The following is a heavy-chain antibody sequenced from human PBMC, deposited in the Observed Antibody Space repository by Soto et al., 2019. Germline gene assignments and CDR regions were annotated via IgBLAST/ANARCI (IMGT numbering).Heavy chain of an antibody. Sequence: VASGKVSWKASGGTFSSYASSWVRQAAGQGLEWMGGIIPIFGTANYAQKFQGRVTITADESTSTAYMELSSVRSEDTAVYYCARVSAVSALWGQGTLVTVCS. CDR2: IIPIFGTA. CDR3: ARVSAVSAL. D-gene: IGHD6-19*01. J-gene: IGHJ4*01. CDR1: GGTFSSYA. V-gene: IGHV1-69*13.